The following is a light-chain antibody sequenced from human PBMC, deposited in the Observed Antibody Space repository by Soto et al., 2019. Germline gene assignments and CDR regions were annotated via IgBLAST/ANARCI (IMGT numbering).Light chain of an antibody. V-gene: IGLV2-11*01. CDR1: SSDVGGYNF. CDR3: CSYASSYTWV. CDR2: DVS. Sequence: QSVLTQTRSVSGSPGQSVTISCTGTSSDVGGYNFVSWYQHHPGKAPKLMIYDVSKRPSGVPDRFSGSKSGTTASLTISGLLAEDEADYFCCSYASSYTWVFGGGTKLTVL. J-gene: IGLJ3*02.